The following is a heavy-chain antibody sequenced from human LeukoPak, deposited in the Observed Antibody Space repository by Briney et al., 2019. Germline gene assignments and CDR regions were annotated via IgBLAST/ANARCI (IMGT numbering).Heavy chain of an antibody. CDR3: ATDLLWLDAFDI. CDR1: GFTFGDYA. CDR2: ISSRAYGGTT. V-gene: IGHV3-49*03. D-gene: IGHD3-10*01. J-gene: IGHJ3*02. Sequence: GGSLRLSCTASGFTFGDYAMSWFRQAPGKGLEWVGFISSRAYGGTTEYAASVKGRFTISRDDSKSIAYLQMNSLKTEDTGVYYCATDLLWLDAFDIWGQGTMVTVSS.